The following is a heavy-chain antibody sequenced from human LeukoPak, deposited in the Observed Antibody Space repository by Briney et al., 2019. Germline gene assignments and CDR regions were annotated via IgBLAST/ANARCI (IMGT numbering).Heavy chain of an antibody. CDR3: ARDEVDYYGMDV. CDR1: GYTFTRSA. CDR2: TSNYNGNT. Sequence: ASVKVSCKASGYTFTRSALHWVRQAPGQRLEWMGWTSNYNGNTKYSEKFQGRVTITRDTSANIVYMELNSLRSQDTGVYYCARDEVDYYGMDVWGQGNTITVSS. J-gene: IGHJ6*02. D-gene: IGHD3-10*01. V-gene: IGHV1-3*04.